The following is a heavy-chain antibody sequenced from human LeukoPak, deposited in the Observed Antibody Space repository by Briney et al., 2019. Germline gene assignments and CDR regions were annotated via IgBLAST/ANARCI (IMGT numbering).Heavy chain of an antibody. CDR2: ISSDGSST. CDR3: ARINVA. V-gene: IGHV3-74*01. Sequence: GGSLRLSCAISGYTFGSYWMHWVRQAPGKGLVWVSRISSDGSSTTYADSVKGRFTISRDNAKNTLYLQMDSLRAEDTAVYYCARINVAWGQGTLVTVSS. CDR1: GYTFGSYW. J-gene: IGHJ5*02. D-gene: IGHD3-16*01.